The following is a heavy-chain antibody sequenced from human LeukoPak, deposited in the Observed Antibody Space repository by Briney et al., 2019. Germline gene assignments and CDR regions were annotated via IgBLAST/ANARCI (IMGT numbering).Heavy chain of an antibody. V-gene: IGHV3-21*01. Sequence: GGSLRLSCAASGFTFSSYSMNWVRQAPGKGLEWVSSISSSSSYIYYADSVKGRFTISRDNAKNSLYLQMNSLRAEDTAAYYCARDGSGWPIDYWGQGTLVTVSS. D-gene: IGHD6-19*01. CDR1: GFTFSSYS. J-gene: IGHJ4*02. CDR2: ISSSSSYI. CDR3: ARDGSGWPIDY.